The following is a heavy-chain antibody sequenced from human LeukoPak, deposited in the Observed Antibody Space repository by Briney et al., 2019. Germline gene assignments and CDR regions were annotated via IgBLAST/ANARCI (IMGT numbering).Heavy chain of an antibody. D-gene: IGHD3-3*01. CDR3: VRGSLASGVVVYYYYYLDV. CDR2: ISATRGIT. CDR1: GFTFSSYA. V-gene: IGHV3-48*01. J-gene: IGHJ6*03. Sequence: GFLRLSCTFSGFTFSSYAMTWVRQAPGMGLEWLSYISATRGITYYADSVKGRFTISRDNAKNSLSLQMDSLRAEDTAVYYCVRGSLASGVVVYYYYYLDVWGKGTTVTVSS.